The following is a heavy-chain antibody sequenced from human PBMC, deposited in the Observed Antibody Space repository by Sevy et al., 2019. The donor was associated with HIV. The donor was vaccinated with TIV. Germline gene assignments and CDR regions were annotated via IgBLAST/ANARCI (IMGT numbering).Heavy chain of an antibody. CDR2: INGHNGNT. D-gene: IGHD3-22*01. V-gene: IGHV1-18*01. CDR1: GYIFTSYG. CDR3: ARDGYDGSGYQRGLFDF. J-gene: IGHJ4*02. Sequence: ASVKVSCKASGYIFTSYGISWVRQAPRQGLEWMGWINGHNGNTNYVQKLQGRVTMTTDTSTNTAYMELRSLGSDDTAVYYCARDGYDGSGYQRGLFDFWGQGTLVTVSS.